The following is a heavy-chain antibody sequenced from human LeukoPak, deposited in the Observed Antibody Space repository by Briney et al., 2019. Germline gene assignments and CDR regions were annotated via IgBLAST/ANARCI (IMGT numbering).Heavy chain of an antibody. Sequence: PSETLSLTCAVSDDSFSSYDWTWIRQPPGKGLEWIGYIYYIGGNNYNPSLNSRVTISIDTTQNQFPPMLSSVPAAAAADYYCATDLVTVTKGFDIWGQGTMVSVSS. J-gene: IGHJ3*02. CDR3: ATDLVTVTKGFDI. D-gene: IGHD4-17*01. CDR1: DDSFSSYD. V-gene: IGHV4-59*01. CDR2: IYYIGGN.